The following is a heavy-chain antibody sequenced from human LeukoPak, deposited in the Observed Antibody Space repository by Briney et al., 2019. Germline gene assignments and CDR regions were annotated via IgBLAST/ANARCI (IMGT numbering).Heavy chain of an antibody. J-gene: IGHJ4*03. Sequence: PSETLSLTCTVSGGPISGFYWSWMRQSPGKGLERVAYIYNRGSTNSNPSLQSRVTISVDTSKNQFSLNLSSVTAADTAIYYCARHVLGGYNLHDGYFDYWGQGTLVAVSS. V-gene: IGHV4-59*08. CDR1: GGPISGFY. D-gene: IGHD1-1*01. CDR2: IYNRGST. CDR3: ARHVLGGYNLHDGYFDY.